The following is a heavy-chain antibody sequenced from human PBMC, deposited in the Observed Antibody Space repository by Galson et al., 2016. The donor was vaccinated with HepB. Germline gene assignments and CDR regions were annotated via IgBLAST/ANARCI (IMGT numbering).Heavy chain of an antibody. CDR1: GFFVSTNY. CDR2: IYTGGST. D-gene: IGHD3-10*01. Sequence: SLRLSCAASGFFVSTNYMTWVRQAPGKGLEWVSLIYTGGSTWYADSVKGRFTISRDNSMNTVYLQMNSLRAEDTAVYFCAKESGLYYGYFESWGQGTLVIVSS. CDR3: AKESGLYYGYFES. V-gene: IGHV3-53*01. J-gene: IGHJ4*02.